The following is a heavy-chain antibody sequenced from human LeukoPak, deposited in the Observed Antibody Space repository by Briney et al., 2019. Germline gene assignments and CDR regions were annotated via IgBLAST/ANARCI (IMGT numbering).Heavy chain of an antibody. CDR3: ATKQWLAPPPDS. J-gene: IGHJ4*02. D-gene: IGHD6-19*01. CDR2: ISTDGSMT. V-gene: IGHV3-74*01. CDR1: GFTFNDYW. Sequence: GGSLRLSCAASGFTFNDYWMHWVRQTPGKGLVWVSRISTDGSMTSYADSVKGRFTISRDNAKNTLFLQMNSVRDEDTAVYYCATKQWLAPPPDSWGQGTPVTVSS.